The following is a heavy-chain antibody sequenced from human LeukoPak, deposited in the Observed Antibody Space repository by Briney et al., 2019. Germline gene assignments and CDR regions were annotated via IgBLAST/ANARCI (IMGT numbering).Heavy chain of an antibody. D-gene: IGHD6-6*01. CDR1: GYTLTELS. J-gene: IGHJ6*02. CDR3: ATVIAARGGYYYGMDV. Sequence: ASVKVSCKVSGYTLTELSMHWVRQAPGKGLEWMGGFDPKDGETIYAQKFQGRVTMTEDTSTDTAYMELSSLRSEDTAVYYCATVIAARGGYYYGMDVWGQGTTVTVSS. V-gene: IGHV1-24*01. CDR2: FDPKDGET.